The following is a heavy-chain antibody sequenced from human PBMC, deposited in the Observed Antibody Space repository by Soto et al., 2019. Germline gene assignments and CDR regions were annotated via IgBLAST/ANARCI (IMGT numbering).Heavy chain of an antibody. CDR1: NGSISPYY. D-gene: IGHD3-22*01. V-gene: IGHV4-59*08. CDR2: IYYAGSF. J-gene: IGHJ4*02. CDR3: ARLGGYYQALDS. Sequence: PSETLSLTCTVSNGSISPYYWIWIRQSPGKGLEWIGYIYYAGSFTYNPSLKSRVTISLITSKNEVSLRLTSVTAADTAVYYCARLGGYYQALDSWGQGTLVTVS.